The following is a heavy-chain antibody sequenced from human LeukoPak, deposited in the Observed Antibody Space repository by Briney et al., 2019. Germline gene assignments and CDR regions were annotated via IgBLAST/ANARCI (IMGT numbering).Heavy chain of an antibody. CDR1: GYTFTSYY. Sequence: GASVKVSCKASGYTFTSYYMHWVRQAPGQGLEWMGLINPSGGSTSYAQKFQGRVTMTRDTSTSTVYMELSSLRSEDTAVYYCARDRRAYCSSTSCLAFDPWGQGTLVTVSS. D-gene: IGHD2-2*01. CDR3: ARDRRAYCSSTSCLAFDP. V-gene: IGHV1-46*01. CDR2: INPSGGST. J-gene: IGHJ5*02.